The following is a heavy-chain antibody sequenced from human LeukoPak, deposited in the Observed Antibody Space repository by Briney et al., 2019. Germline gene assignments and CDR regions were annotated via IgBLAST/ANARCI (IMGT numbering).Heavy chain of an antibody. V-gene: IGHV3-23*03. Sequence: PGGSLRLSCIASGFTFSNYAMNWVRQAPGKGLEWVSGVDNSNTYYADSVKGRFTISRDSSKNTMYLQMNNLRAEDTAVYYCSKDDCVNGICYFDKWGQGTLVTVSS. CDR3: SKDDCVNGICYFDK. J-gene: IGHJ4*02. D-gene: IGHD2-15*01. CDR2: VDNSNT. CDR1: GFTFSNYA.